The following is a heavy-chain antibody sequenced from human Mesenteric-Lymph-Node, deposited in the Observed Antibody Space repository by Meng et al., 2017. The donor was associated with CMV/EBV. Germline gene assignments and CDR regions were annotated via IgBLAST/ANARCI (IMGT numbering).Heavy chain of an antibody. D-gene: IGHD6-13*01. CDR3: AREGGGIAAVHRSDYYGLDV. CDR1: GGTFSNYT. J-gene: IGHJ6*02. CDR2: SIPILGIA. Sequence: SVKVSCKASGGTFSNYTFTWVRQAPGQGLEWMGRSIPILGIANYAQKFQGRDTMTTDTSTSTAYMELRSLRADDTAVYYCAREGGGIAAVHRSDYYGLDVWGQGTTVTVSS. V-gene: IGHV1-69*04.